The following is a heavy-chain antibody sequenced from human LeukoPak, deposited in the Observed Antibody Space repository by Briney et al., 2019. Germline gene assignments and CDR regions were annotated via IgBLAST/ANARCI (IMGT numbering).Heavy chain of an antibody. CDR2: INPSGGST. D-gene: IGHD3-22*01. V-gene: IGHV1-46*01. Sequence: ASVTVSCKASGYTFTIYYMHWVRQAPGQGLEWMGLINPSGGSTSYAQKFQGRVTMTRDTSTSTVYMELSSLRSEDTAVYYCARGIPTPTMIVVVTLAAAFDIWGQGTMVTVSS. CDR1: GYTFTIYY. J-gene: IGHJ3*02. CDR3: ARGIPTPTMIVVVTLAAAFDI.